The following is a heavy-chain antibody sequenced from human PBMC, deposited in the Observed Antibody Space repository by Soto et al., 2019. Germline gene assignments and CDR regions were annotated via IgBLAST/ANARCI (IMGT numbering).Heavy chain of an antibody. Sequence: GGSLRLSCAASGFTFSSYAMHWVRQAPGKGLEYVSAISSNGGSTYYANSVKGRFTISRDNSKNTLYLQMGSLRAEDMAVYYCARPKYCSSANCYWFDPWGQGTLVTVSS. CDR1: GFTFSSYA. CDR3: ARPKYCSSANCYWFDP. D-gene: IGHD2-2*01. V-gene: IGHV3-64*01. J-gene: IGHJ5*02. CDR2: ISSNGGST.